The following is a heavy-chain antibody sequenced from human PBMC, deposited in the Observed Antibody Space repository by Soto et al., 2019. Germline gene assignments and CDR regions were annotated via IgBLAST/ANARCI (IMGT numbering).Heavy chain of an antibody. CDR1: GYTFTSYG. J-gene: IGHJ4*02. CDR2: ISAHNGNT. CDR3: ARGRDGEY. D-gene: IGHD3-10*01. Sequence: QVHLVQSGAEVKKPGASVKVSCKASGYTFTSYGITWVRQAPGQGLEWMGWISAHNGNTDYAQKLQGRVIVTRDTATSTAYMELRIVRSDDTAVYYCARGRDGEYWGQGALVTVSS. V-gene: IGHV1-18*01.